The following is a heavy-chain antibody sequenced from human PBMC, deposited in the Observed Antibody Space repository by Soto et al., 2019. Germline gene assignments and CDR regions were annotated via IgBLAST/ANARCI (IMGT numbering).Heavy chain of an antibody. Sequence: ASVKVSCQASGYTFTSYYMHLVRPAPGQGLEWMGIIKPSGISTYYADSVKGRFTISRDNSKNTLYLQMNSLRAEDTAVYYCAKNSESSAYSSFDYWGQGTLVTVSS. CDR2: IKPSGIST. J-gene: IGHJ4*02. CDR1: GYTFTSYY. D-gene: IGHD3-22*01. V-gene: IGHV1-46*04. CDR3: AKNSESSAYSSFDY.